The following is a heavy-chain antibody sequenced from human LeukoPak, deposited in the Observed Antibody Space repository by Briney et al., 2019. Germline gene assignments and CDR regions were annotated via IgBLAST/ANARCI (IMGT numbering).Heavy chain of an antibody. J-gene: IGHJ4*02. CDR2: IIPIFGTA. Sequence: ASVKVSCKASGYTFSSYAIGWVRQAPGQGLEWMGRIIPIFGTANYAQKFQGRVTITTDESTSTAYMELSSLRSEDTAVYYCAREREEYYYGSGSYYKDLGYFDYWGQGTLVTVSS. CDR3: AREREEYYYGSGSYYKDLGYFDY. V-gene: IGHV1-69*05. CDR1: GYTFSSYA. D-gene: IGHD3-10*01.